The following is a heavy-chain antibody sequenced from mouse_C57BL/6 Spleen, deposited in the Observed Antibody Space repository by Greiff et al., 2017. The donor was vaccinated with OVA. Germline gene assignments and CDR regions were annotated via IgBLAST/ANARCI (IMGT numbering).Heavy chain of an antibody. Sequence: VQLQQPGAELVRPGSSVKLSCKASGYTFTRYWMHWVKQRPIQGLEWIGNIDPSDSETHYNQKFKDKATLTVDKSSSTAYMQLSSLTSEDSAVYYCARGDEGYFDYWGQGTTLTVSS. CDR3: ARGDEGYFDY. CDR2: IDPSDSET. J-gene: IGHJ2*01. D-gene: IGHD3-3*01. CDR1: GYTFTRYW. V-gene: IGHV1-52*01.